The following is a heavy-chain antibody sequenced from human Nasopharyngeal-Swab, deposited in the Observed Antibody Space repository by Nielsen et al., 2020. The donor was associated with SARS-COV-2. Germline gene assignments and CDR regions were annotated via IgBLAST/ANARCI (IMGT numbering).Heavy chain of an antibody. J-gene: IGHJ4*02. CDR2: ISSSSSYT. V-gene: IGHV3-11*05. D-gene: IGHD4-11*01. CDR1: GFTFSDCY. CDR3: ARDTPRGLQGLDY. Sequence: GESLKISCAASGFTFSDCYMSWIRQAPGKGLEWVSYISSSSSYTNYADSVKGRFTISRDNAKNSLYLQMNSLRAEDTAVYYCARDTPRGLQGLDYWGQGTLVTVSS.